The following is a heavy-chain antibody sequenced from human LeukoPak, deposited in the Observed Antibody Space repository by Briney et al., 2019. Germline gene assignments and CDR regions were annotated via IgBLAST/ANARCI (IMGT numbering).Heavy chain of an antibody. CDR1: DVSISDYY. D-gene: IGHD3-10*01. J-gene: IGHJ3*01. V-gene: IGHV4-59*08. CDR2: IYYSGTT. CDR3: ARHFYYGSGSYFPDAFDV. Sequence: SETLSLTCAVSDVSISDYYWSWIRQPPGGGLEWIGYIYYSGTTNYIPSLKSRVTISVDTSKNQFSLRLSSVTAADTAVYYCARHFYYGSGSYFPDAFDVWGQGTTVIVSS.